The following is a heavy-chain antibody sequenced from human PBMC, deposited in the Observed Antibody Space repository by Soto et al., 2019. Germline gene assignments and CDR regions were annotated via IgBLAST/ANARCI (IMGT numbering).Heavy chain of an antibody. V-gene: IGHV1-69*09. CDR2: INPLSGIP. Sequence: QVQLVQSGAEVKKPASSVKVSCKTSGGTFVRHVISWVRQAPGQGPEWMGKINPLSGIPNYAQKFQDRVTFTADTDSSTAYMGLSSLRSDDTAVYYCATPACAATWCSPSHNLDHWGQGTLVTVSS. CDR3: ATPACAATWCSPSHNLDH. J-gene: IGHJ4*02. D-gene: IGHD2-2*01. CDR1: GGTFVRHV.